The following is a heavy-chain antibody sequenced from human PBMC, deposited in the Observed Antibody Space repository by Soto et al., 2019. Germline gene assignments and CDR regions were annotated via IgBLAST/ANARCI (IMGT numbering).Heavy chain of an antibody. J-gene: IGHJ6*02. D-gene: IGHD2-15*01. CDR2: IYYSGST. Sequence: AVSGDSSTRASSRYVGQPPRKGLKWIGYIYYSGSTHYNPFLKSRVTISVASSKNQFSLKLTSVTAADTAVYYCARLGYCTGGSCFDYSYYGMDVWGQGTTV. V-gene: IGHV4-59*01. CDR1: GDSSTRAS. CDR3: ARLGYCTGGSCFDYSYYGMDV.